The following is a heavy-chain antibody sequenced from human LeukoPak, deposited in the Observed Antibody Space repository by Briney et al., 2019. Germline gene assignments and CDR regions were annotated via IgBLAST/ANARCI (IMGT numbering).Heavy chain of an antibody. J-gene: IGHJ3*02. Sequence: GGSLRLSCAASGFTFSSYWMHWVRQAPGKGLVWVSRINSDGRNTNYADSVKGRFTISRDNAKNTLFLQMNSLRAEDTAVYYCARPRSYEAFDIWGQGAMVTVSS. CDR1: GFTFSSYW. V-gene: IGHV3-74*01. D-gene: IGHD6-6*01. CDR3: ARPRSYEAFDI. CDR2: INSDGRNT.